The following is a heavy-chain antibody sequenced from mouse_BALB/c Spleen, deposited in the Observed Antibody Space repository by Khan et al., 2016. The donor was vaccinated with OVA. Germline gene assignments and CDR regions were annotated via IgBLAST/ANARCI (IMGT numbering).Heavy chain of an antibody. J-gene: IGHJ2*01. CDR1: GYTFTDYI. Sequence: QVQLQQSGPVLVKPGASVKMSCKASGYTFTDYIINWVRQRTGQGLEWIGQIYPGSGSTHYNEKFKGKATLTADKSSNTASMPLRSLTSDDSAVYFCARSGYGSLGNGGQGTTLTVSS. V-gene: IGHV1-77*01. D-gene: IGHD1-1*01. CDR2: IYPGSGST. CDR3: ARSGYGSLGN.